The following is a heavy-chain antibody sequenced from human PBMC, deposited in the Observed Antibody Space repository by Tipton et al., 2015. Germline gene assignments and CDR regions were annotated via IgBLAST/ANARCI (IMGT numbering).Heavy chain of an antibody. CDR3: ARDLEHGMDV. Sequence: GLVKPSETLSLTCTVSGGSVNSANYYWSWIRQPPGKGLEWIGYISYSGSTHYNPSLKSRVAISVDTSKNQFSLTLKSVTAADTAVYYCARDLEHGMDVWGQGTTVTVSS. D-gene: IGHD5-24*01. CDR1: GGSVNSANYY. V-gene: IGHV4-61*01. J-gene: IGHJ6*02. CDR2: ISYSGST.